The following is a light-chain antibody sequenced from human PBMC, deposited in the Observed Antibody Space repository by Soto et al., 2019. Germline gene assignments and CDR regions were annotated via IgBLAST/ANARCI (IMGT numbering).Light chain of an antibody. CDR1: TSNVGTNS. Sequence: QSLLTQPPSASGTPGQRVTISCSGSTSNVGTNSVIWYQQLPGLAPKLPLYNINHRPSGVPDRFSGSKSGTSASLAISGLQAEDEADYYCAAWDDSLNGHAVFGGGTQLTVL. CDR2: NIN. V-gene: IGLV1-44*01. J-gene: IGLJ7*01. CDR3: AAWDDSLNGHAV.